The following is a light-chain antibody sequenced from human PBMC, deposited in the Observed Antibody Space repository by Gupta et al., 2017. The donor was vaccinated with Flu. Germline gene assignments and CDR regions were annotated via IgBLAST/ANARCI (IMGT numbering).Light chain of an antibody. CDR3: MQGVHLLR. Sequence: VMTQSPLSLSVTLGQPASISCRSGQSLVYSDGNTYLSWFHQRPGQSPGRLIYKVSNRDSGVPDRFSGTGSGTDFTLKSIRGEAEDVGNYYCMQGVHLLRFGQGTRLEIK. V-gene: IGKV2-30*01. CDR1: QSLVYSDGNTY. J-gene: IGKJ5*01. CDR2: KVS.